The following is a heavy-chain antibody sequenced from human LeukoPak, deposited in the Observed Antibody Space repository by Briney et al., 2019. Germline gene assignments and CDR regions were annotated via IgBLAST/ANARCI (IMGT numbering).Heavy chain of an antibody. V-gene: IGHV3-23*01. Sequence: GGSLRLSCAASGFTFSSYAMSWVRQAPGKGLEWVSAISGSGGSTYYADFVKGRFTISRDNSKNTLYLQMNSLRAEDTAVYYCARVGLSGYPFDYWGQGTLVTVSS. J-gene: IGHJ4*02. CDR1: GFTFSSYA. CDR2: ISGSGGST. CDR3: ARVGLSGYPFDY. D-gene: IGHD3-3*01.